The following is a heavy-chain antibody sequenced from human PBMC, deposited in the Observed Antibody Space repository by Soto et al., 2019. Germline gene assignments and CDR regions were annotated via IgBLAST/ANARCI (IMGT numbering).Heavy chain of an antibody. D-gene: IGHD2-15*01. V-gene: IGHV1-18*01. CDR2: ISAYNGNT. CDR3: ARTRCSGGSCCSRYYGMDV. Sequence: GASVRIACKASGGTFSSYGISWVRQAPGQGLEWMGWISAYNGNTNYAQKLLGRVTMTTDTSTSTAYMELRSLRSDDTAVYYCARTRCSGGSCCSRYYGMDVWGQGTTVTVSS. CDR1: GGTFSSYG. J-gene: IGHJ6*02.